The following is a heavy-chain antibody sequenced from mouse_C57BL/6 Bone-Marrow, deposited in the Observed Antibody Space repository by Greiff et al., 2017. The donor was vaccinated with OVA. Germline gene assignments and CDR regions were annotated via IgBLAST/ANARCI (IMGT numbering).Heavy chain of an antibody. D-gene: IGHD2-3*01. CDR1: GYTFTSYW. CDR2: IDPSDSYT. J-gene: IGHJ1*03. CDR3: ARDGSNLYWYFDG. Sequence: QVQLQQPGAELVMPGASVKLSCKASGYTFTSYWMHWVKQRPGQGLEWIGEIDPSDSYTNYNQKFKGKSTLTVDKSSSTAYMQLSSLTSEDSAVYYCARDGSNLYWYFDGWGTGTTVTVSS. V-gene: IGHV1-69*01.